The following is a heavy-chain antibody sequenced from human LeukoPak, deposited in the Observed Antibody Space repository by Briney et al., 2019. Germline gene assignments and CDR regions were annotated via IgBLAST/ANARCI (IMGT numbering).Heavy chain of an antibody. CDR2: INPNSGGT. J-gene: IGHJ3*02. V-gene: IGHV1-2*02. D-gene: IGHD3-22*01. CDR3: ARDFYYDSSGAFDI. Sequence: ASVKVSCKASGYTFTGPYLHWVRQAPGQGLEWMGWINPNSGGTNFAQKFLGRVTMTRDTSISTAYMELSRLRSDDTAVYYCARDFYYDSSGAFDIWGQGTMVTVSS. CDR1: GYTFTGPY.